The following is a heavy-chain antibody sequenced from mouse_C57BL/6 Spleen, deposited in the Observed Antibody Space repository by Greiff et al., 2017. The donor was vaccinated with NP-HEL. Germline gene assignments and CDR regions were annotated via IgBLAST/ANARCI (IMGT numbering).Heavy chain of an antibody. CDR3: AKVPLPWYFDV. Sequence: EVQLVESGPGLVKPSQSLSLTCSVTGYSITSGYYWNWIRQFPGNKLEWMGYIRYDGSNNYNPSLKNRISITRYTSKNQFFLKLNSVTTEDTATYYCAKVPLPWYFDVWGTGTTVTVSS. D-gene: IGHD6-1*01. V-gene: IGHV3-6*01. CDR1: GYSITSGYY. J-gene: IGHJ1*03. CDR2: IRYDGSN.